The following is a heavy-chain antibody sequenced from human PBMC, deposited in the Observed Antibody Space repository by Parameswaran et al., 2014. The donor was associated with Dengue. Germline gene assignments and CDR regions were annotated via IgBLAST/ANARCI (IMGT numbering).Heavy chain of an antibody. D-gene: IGHD3-10*01. Sequence: WVRQAPGQGLEWMGWINPNSGGTNYAQKFQGRVTMTRDTSISTAYMELSRLRSDDTAVYYCARDNLQQTRGVIILPTDNHLYYFDYWGQGTLVTVSS. J-gene: IGHJ4*02. CDR3: ARDNLQQTRGVIILPTDNHLYYFDY. CDR2: INPNSGGT. V-gene: IGHV1-2*02.